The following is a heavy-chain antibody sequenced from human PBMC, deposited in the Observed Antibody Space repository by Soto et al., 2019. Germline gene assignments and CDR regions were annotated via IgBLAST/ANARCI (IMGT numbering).Heavy chain of an antibody. V-gene: IGHV2-5*02. CDR1: GISVSTGGVG. Sequence: QMTLKESGPPLVKPTQTLTLTCTFSGISVSTGGVGVAWIRQPPGKALEWLALIFWDDDKRYSPFLQSRVTNTKDTSKNHVVLTMTHREPGDPARFFSGHKGGGAAGMDVWGQGTTVTFSS. J-gene: IGHJ6*02. CDR3: GHKGGGAAGMDV. CDR2: IFWDDDK. D-gene: IGHD2-15*01.